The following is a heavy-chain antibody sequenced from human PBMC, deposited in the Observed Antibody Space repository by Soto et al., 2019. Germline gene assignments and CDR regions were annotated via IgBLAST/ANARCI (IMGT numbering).Heavy chain of an antibody. D-gene: IGHD6-13*01. Sequence: SVKVSCKASGFTFTSSAVQWVRQARGQRLEWIGWIVVGSGNTNYAQKFQERVTITRDMSTSTAYMELSSLRSEDTAVYYCAAGGGSSWSPYYFDYWGQGTLVTVSS. CDR3: AAGGGSSWSPYYFDY. V-gene: IGHV1-58*01. CDR1: GFTFTSSA. J-gene: IGHJ4*02. CDR2: IVVGSGNT.